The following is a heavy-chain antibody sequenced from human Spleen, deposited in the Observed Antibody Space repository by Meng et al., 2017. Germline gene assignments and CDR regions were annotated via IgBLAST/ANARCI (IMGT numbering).Heavy chain of an antibody. J-gene: IGHJ6*02. CDR1: GFTFSTYS. V-gene: IGHV3-21*01. CDR2: ISSSGSYI. D-gene: IGHD2-15*01. CDR3: AREWGYCSGGSCYSRVYGMDV. Sequence: GESLKISCAASGFTFSTYSMNWVRQAPGKGLEWVSSISSSGSYIYYADSVKGRFTISRDNAKNSLYLQMNSLRAEDTAVYYCAREWGYCSGGSCYSRVYGMDVWGQGTTVTVSS.